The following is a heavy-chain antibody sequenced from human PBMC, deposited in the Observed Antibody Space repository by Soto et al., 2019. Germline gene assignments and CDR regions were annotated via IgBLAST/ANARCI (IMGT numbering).Heavy chain of an antibody. V-gene: IGHV3-23*01. CDR2: ISGSGGST. CDR3: AKGGYDSSGYYYYFIDY. D-gene: IGHD3-22*01. J-gene: IGHJ4*02. Sequence: GSLRLSCAASGFTFSSYAMSWVRQAPGKGLEWVSAISGSGGSTYYADSVKGRFTISRDNSKNTLYLQMDSLGAEDTAVYYCAKGGYDSSGYYYYFIDYWGQGTLVTVSS. CDR1: GFTFSSYA.